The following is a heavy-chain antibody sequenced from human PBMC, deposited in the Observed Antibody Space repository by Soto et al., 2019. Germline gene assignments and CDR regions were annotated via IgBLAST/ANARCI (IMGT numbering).Heavy chain of an antibody. CDR2: IHYSGRT. CDR3: VRVGVGIGNHFDS. J-gene: IGHJ4*02. D-gene: IGHD1-26*01. CDR1: NGSISGFY. V-gene: IGHV4-59*12. Sequence: SETLSLTSSVSNGSISGFYWTWIRQPPGKILEWIGYIHYSGRTDYNPSLTSRATMSVDTSKNQFSLNLKSITAAHTAVYYCVRVGVGIGNHFDSWGRGTLVTVSS.